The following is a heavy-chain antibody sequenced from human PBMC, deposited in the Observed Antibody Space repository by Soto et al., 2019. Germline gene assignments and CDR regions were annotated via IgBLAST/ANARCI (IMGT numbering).Heavy chain of an antibody. D-gene: IGHD4-17*01. CDR2: IIPALGTA. CDR1: GGTFSSHT. V-gene: IGHV1-69*08. CDR3: ASPDFGDYWYFDL. J-gene: IGHJ2*01. Sequence: QDQLVQSGAEVKKPGSSVKVSCKASGGTFSSHTFSWVRQAPGQGLEWMGRIIPALGTATYAQKFQGRVPMTVDESAATVYMELNSRRSEDTAVYYCASPDFGDYWYFDLWGRGTLVTVSS.